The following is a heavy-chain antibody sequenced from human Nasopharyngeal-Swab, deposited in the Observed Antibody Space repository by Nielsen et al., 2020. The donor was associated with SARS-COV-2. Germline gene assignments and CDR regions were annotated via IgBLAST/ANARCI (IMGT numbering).Heavy chain of an antibody. Sequence: GGSLRLSCAASGFTFNNYNFNWVRQAPGKGLEWVASISSSSSYIYYADSVKGRFTISRDNAKNSLYLQMNSLIAEDTAVYYCARDGLDYDFWSAYFMDVWGQGTTVTVSS. CDR2: ISSSSSYI. J-gene: IGHJ6*02. D-gene: IGHD3-3*01. CDR1: GFTFNNYN. CDR3: ARDGLDYDFWSAYFMDV. V-gene: IGHV3-21*01.